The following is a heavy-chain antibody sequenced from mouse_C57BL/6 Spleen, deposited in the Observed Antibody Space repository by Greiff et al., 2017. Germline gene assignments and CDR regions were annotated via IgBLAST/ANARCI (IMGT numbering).Heavy chain of an antibody. CDR3: ASYGTWFCY. J-gene: IGHJ3*01. D-gene: IGHD1-1*01. CDR2: IGPGSGST. Sequence: VQLVESGAELVKPGASVKLSCKASGYTFTDYYMHWVQQRPGQGLEWIGKIGPGSGSTYYNEKFKGKATLTADKSSSTAYMQLSSLTSEDSAVYYCASYGTWFCYWGQGTLVTVSA. CDR1: GYTFTDYY. V-gene: IGHV1-77*01.